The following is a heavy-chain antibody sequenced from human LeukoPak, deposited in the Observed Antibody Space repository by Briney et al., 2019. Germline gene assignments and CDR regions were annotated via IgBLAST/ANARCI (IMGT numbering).Heavy chain of an antibody. D-gene: IGHD6-19*01. CDR1: GYISTHYW. J-gene: IGHJ4*02. V-gene: IGHV5-10-1*01. Sequence: GESLKISCQVSGYISTHYWIGWVRQMPGKGLEWMGRIDPSDSYTNYSPSFQGHVTISADKSISTAYLQWSSLKASDTAMYYCARRSGFHDYWGQGTLVTVSS. CDR2: IDPSDSYT. CDR3: ARRSGFHDY.